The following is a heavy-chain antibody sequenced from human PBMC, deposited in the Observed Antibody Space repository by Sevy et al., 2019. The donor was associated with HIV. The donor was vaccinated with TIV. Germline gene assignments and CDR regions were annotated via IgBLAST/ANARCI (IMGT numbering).Heavy chain of an antibody. V-gene: IGHV4-34*01. CDR1: DGSFSGYY. CDR2: INESGIT. D-gene: IGHD2-2*01. CDR3: ARSPPVVVVPGAPSWFDP. Sequence: SETLSLTCAVHDGSFSGYYWNWIRQLPGKGLEWIGEINESGITYYNPSLKSRVTISVDTSKKQFSLMLNFVTAVDSAVYFCARSPPVVVVPGAPSWFDPWGQGTLVTVSS. J-gene: IGHJ5*02.